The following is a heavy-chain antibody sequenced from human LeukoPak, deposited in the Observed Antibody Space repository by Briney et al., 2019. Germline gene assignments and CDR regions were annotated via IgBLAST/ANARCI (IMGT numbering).Heavy chain of an antibody. CDR1: GFTFSSYG. D-gene: IGHD3-10*01. J-gene: IGHJ6*03. Sequence: GGSLRLSCAASGFTFSSYGMSWVRQAPGKGLEWVSAISGSGGSTYYADSVKGRFTISRDNSKNTLYLQMNSLTAEDTAVYYCANGPVSAGAPREYYYYYYMDVWGKGTTVTISS. CDR2: ISGSGGST. CDR3: ANGPVSAGAPREYYYYYYMDV. V-gene: IGHV3-23*01.